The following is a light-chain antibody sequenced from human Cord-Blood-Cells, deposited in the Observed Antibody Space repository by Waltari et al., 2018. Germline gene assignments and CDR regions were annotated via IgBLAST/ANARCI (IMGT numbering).Light chain of an antibody. Sequence: EIVMTQSPATLSVSPGERATLPCRASQSVSSNLAWYQQKPGQAPRLLIYGASTRATCIPARFSGSGSWTEFTLTISSLQSEDFAVYYCQQYNNWPPITFGGGTKVEIK. J-gene: IGKJ4*01. CDR2: GAS. CDR1: QSVSSN. CDR3: QQYNNWPPIT. V-gene: IGKV3-15*01.